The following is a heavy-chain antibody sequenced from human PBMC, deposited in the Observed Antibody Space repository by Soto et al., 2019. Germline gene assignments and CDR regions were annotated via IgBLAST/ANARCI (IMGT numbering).Heavy chain of an antibody. CDR2: LSNAGRRT. V-gene: IGHV3-23*01. CDR3: ATEMGATQGPFDN. CDR1: VFPFGANA. J-gene: IGHJ4*02. D-gene: IGHD1-26*01. Sequence: GGSLRLSCVVSVFPFGANAMSWVRQAPGKGLEWVSGLSNAGRRTSYADSVKGRFNISRDNSENTVYLQMNSLRVEDTAVYYCATEMGATQGPFDNWGQGTLVTVSS.